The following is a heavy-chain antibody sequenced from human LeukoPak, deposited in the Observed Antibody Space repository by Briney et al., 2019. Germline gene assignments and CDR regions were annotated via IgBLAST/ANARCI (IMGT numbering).Heavy chain of an antibody. J-gene: IGHJ4*02. CDR1: GFTFSSYG. CDR3: AKDENSSGSYCDY. D-gene: IGHD3-10*01. V-gene: IGHV3-30*18. CDR2: ISYDGSNK. Sequence: GGSLRLSCAASGFTFSSYGMHWVRQAPGKGLEWVAVISYDGSNKYYVDSVKGRFTISRDNSKNTLYLQMNSLRAEDTAVYYCAKDENSSGSYCDYWGQGTLVTVSS.